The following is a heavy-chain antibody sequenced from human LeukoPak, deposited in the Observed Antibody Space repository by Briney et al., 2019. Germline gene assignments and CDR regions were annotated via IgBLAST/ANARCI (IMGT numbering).Heavy chain of an antibody. CDR2: ISSSSSYM. Sequence: GGSLRLSCAASGSTFSSYSMNWVRQAPGKGLQWLASISSSSSYMFYADSVEGRFTISRDNAKNSLYLQMNSLRAEDTALYYCAKCDSSGFIDYWGQGTLVTVSS. J-gene: IGHJ4*02. CDR1: GSTFSSYS. V-gene: IGHV3-21*04. CDR3: AKCDSSGFIDY. D-gene: IGHD6-19*01.